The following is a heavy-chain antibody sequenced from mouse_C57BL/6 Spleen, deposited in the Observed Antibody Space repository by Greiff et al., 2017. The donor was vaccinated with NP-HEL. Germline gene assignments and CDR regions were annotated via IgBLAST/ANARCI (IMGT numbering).Heavy chain of an antibody. J-gene: IGHJ2*01. Sequence: VQLKQSGPELVKPGASVKIPCKASGYTFTDYNMDWVKQSHGKSLEWIGDINPNNGGTIYNQKFKGKATLTVDKSSSTAYMELRSLTSEDTAVYYCARSLLPRHNYFDYWGQGTTLTVSS. CDR3: ARSLLPRHNYFDY. CDR2: INPNNGGT. D-gene: IGHD2-12*01. V-gene: IGHV1-18*01. CDR1: GYTFTDYN.